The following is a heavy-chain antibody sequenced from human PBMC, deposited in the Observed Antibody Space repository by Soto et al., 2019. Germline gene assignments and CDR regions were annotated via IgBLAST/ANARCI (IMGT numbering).Heavy chain of an antibody. D-gene: IGHD5-18*01. J-gene: IGHJ5*02. CDR1: GGSISSGDDY. V-gene: IGHV4-30-4*01. Sequence: SETLSLTCPVSGGSISSGDDYWSWLRQPPGKGLEWIGYIYYSGSTYYNPSLKSRVTISVDTSKNQFSLKLSSVTAADTAVYYCAREYSYARWGDRWFDPWGQGTLVTVSS. CDR3: AREYSYARWGDRWFDP. CDR2: IYYSGST.